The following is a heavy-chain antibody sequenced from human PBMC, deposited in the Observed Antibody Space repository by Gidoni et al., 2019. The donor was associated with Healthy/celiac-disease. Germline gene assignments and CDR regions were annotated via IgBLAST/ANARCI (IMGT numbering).Heavy chain of an antibody. CDR1: GFTFSSYW. D-gene: IGHD6-6*01. CDR2: IKQDGSEK. V-gene: IGHV3-7*01. CDR3: ASRVAARYEWAFDI. Sequence: EVQLVESGGGLVQPGGSLRLSCAASGFTFSSYWMSCVRQAPGKGLEWVANIKQDGSEKYYVDSVKGRFTISRDNAKNSLYLQMNSLRAEDTAVYYCASRVAARYEWAFDIWGQGTMVTVSS. J-gene: IGHJ3*02.